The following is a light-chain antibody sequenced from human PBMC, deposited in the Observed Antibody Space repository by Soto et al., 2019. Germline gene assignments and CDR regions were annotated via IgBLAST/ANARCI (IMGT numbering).Light chain of an antibody. CDR2: EVT. Sequence: QSALTQPPSASGSPGQSVTISCTGTSSDVGNYNYVSCYQQHPGKAPKLMIYEVTKRPSGVPDRFSGSKSGNTASLTVSGLQAEDEADYYCSSYAGSKTMFGGGTQLTVL. J-gene: IGLJ3*02. V-gene: IGLV2-8*01. CDR3: SSYAGSKTM. CDR1: SSDVGNYNY.